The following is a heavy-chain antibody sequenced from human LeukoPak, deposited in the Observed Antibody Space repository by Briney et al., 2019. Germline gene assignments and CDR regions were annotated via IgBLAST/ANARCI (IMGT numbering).Heavy chain of an antibody. CDR1: GYTFTGYY. J-gene: IGHJ6*03. CDR2: INPNSGGT. CDR3: AREAYASGSFRTDYYYMDV. Sequence: ASVKVSCKASGYTFTGYYMRWVRQAPGQGLEWMGWINPNSGGTNYAQKFQGRVTMTRDTSISTAYMELSRLRSDDTAVYYCAREAYASGSFRTDYYYMDVWGKGTTVTISS. V-gene: IGHV1-2*02. D-gene: IGHD3-10*01.